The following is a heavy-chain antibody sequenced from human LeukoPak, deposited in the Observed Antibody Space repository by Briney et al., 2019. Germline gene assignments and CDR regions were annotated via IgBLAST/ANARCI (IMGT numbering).Heavy chain of an antibody. Sequence: GGSLRLSCRTSGFTFSDYAMSWVRQAPGKGLEWVGFIRSKTFGATTEYAASVKGRFTISRDDSRSIAYLQMNGLKTEDTAMYYCTRDSWTADSFLGGGDYWGRGILVTVSS. CDR1: GFTFSDYA. V-gene: IGHV3-49*04. J-gene: IGHJ4*02. D-gene: IGHD3-9*01. CDR3: TRDSWTADSFLGGGDY. CDR2: IRSKTFGATT.